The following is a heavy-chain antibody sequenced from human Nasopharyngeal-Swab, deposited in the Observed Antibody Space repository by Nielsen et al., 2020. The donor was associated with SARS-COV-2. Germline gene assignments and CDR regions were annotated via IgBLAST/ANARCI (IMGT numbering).Heavy chain of an antibody. CDR3: AKQYYYDSSGYDPRSYYFDY. CDR1: DGSISSSSYY. Sequence: SETLSLTCTVSDGSISSSSYYWGWIRQPPGKGLEWIGSIYYSGSTYYNPSLKSRVTISVDTSKNQFSLKLSSVTAADTAVYYCAKQYYYDSSGYDPRSYYFDYWGQGTLVTVSS. D-gene: IGHD3-22*01. V-gene: IGHV4-39*01. CDR2: IYYSGST. J-gene: IGHJ4*02.